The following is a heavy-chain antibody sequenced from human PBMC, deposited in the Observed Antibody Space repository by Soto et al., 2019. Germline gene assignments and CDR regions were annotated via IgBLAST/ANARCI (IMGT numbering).Heavy chain of an antibody. CDR1: GYTFTSYG. CDR3: ARDPVAYSSRADWFDP. D-gene: IGHD6-19*01. J-gene: IGHJ5*02. CDR2: ISAYNGNT. V-gene: IGHV1-18*04. Sequence: ASVKVSCKASGYTFTSYGISWVRQAPGQGLEWMGWISAYNGNTNYAQKLQGRVTMTTDTSTSTAYMELRSLRSDDTAVYYCARDPVAYSSRADWFDPRGQATLLTLSS.